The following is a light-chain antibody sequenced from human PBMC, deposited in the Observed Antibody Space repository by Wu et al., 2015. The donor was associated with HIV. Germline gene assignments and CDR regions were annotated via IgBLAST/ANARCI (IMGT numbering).Light chain of an antibody. CDR2: DTS. CDR3: QQYGSSSWT. CDR1: QSVSRF. V-gene: IGKV3-11*01. Sequence: EIVLTQSPATLSLSPGERATLSCRASQSVSRFLAWYQHKPGQAPRVLIYDTSNRAAGVPARFSGSGFGTDFTLTISSLEPEDFAVYYCQQYGSSSWTFGQGTKVEIK. J-gene: IGKJ1*01.